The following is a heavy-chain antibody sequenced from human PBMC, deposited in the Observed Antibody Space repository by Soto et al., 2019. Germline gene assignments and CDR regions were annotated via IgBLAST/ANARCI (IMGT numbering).Heavy chain of an antibody. CDR1: GGSVSTGSYY. CDR3: ARDWYSSNGAYYYGMDV. Sequence: QVQLQESGPGLVKPSETLSLTCTVSGGSVSTGSYYWSWIRQPPGKGLEWIGYIYYSGSTNYNPSLKSRVTISVDTSKNQFSLKLSAVTAADTAVYYCARDWYSSNGAYYYGMDVWGQGTTVTVS. J-gene: IGHJ6*02. D-gene: IGHD6-13*01. V-gene: IGHV4-61*01. CDR2: IYYSGST.